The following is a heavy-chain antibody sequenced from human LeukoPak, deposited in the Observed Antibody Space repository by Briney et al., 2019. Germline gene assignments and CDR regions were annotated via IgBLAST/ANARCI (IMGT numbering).Heavy chain of an antibody. Sequence: GGSLRLSCAASGFTFSNYAMHWVRQAPDQGLEWVAVISYDATNKYYADSVKGRFTISRDNSKNTLYLQMNSLRAEDTAVYYCAKDWIVVVPAAMEISWFDPWGQGTLVTVSS. J-gene: IGHJ5*02. V-gene: IGHV3-30*04. D-gene: IGHD2-2*01. CDR2: ISYDATNK. CDR1: GFTFSNYA. CDR3: AKDWIVVVPAAMEISWFDP.